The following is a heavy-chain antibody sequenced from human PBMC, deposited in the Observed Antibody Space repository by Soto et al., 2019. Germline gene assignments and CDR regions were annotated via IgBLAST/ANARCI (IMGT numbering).Heavy chain of an antibody. J-gene: IGHJ4*02. CDR3: ARVSNDFDY. V-gene: IGHV3-23*01. CDR2: IGASGHST. Sequence: EVHLLESGGGLVQPGGSLRLSCAASGFTFSNYAMTWVRQAPGKGLEWVSLIGASGHSTYYADSVKGRFTVSRDNSKNTLNLQMNSLRAEDTAVYYCARVSNDFDYWGQGTLVTVSS. CDR1: GFTFSNYA.